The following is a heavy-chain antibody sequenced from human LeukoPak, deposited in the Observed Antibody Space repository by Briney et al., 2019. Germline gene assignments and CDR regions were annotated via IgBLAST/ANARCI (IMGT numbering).Heavy chain of an antibody. J-gene: IGHJ3*02. CDR1: GFTVSSNY. V-gene: IGHV3-53*01. Sequence: GGSLRLSCAASGFTVSSNYMSWVRQAPGKGLEWVSVIYSGGSTYYADSVKGRFTISRDNSKNTLYLQMNSLRAEDTAVYYCARVFWLRRPQNAFDIWGQGTMVTVSS. CDR3: ARVFWLRRPQNAFDI. D-gene: IGHD5-12*01. CDR2: IYSGGST.